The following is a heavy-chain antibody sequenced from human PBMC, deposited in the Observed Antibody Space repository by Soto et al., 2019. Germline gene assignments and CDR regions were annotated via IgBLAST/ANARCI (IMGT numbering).Heavy chain of an antibody. CDR1: GFTFSSYG. V-gene: IGHV3-33*01. CDR2: IWYDGSNK. Sequence: ESGGGVVQPGRSLRLSCAASGFTFSSYGMHWVRQAPGKGLEWVAVIWYDGSNKYYADSVKGRFTVSRDNSKNTLYLQMNGLRAEDTAVYYCARGSYCSGGTCYSWYFDYWGQGTLVTVSS. J-gene: IGHJ4*02. CDR3: ARGSYCSGGTCYSWYFDY. D-gene: IGHD2-15*01.